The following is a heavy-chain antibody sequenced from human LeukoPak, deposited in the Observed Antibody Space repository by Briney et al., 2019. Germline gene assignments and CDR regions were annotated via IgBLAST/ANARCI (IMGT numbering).Heavy chain of an antibody. CDR2: INHSGST. CDR3: ARLYGNYQNYFDY. D-gene: IGHD1-7*01. J-gene: IGHJ4*02. V-gene: IGHV4-61*10. CDR1: GGSISSGSYY. Sequence: SETLSLTCTVSGGSISSGSYYWSWIRQPAGKGLEWIGEINHSGSTNYNPSLKSRVTISVDTSKNQFSLKLRSVTAADTAVYYCARLYGNYQNYFDYWGQGTLVTVSS.